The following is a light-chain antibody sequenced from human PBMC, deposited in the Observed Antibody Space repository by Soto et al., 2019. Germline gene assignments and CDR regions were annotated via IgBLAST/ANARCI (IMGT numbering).Light chain of an antibody. CDR1: SSNIGAGYG. CDR2: GNS. CDR3: QSYDSSLSVLYV. J-gene: IGLJ1*01. Sequence: QSVLTQPPSVSGAPGQRVTISCTGSSSNIGAGYGVHWYQQLPGTAPKLLIYGNSNRPSGVPDRFSGSKSGTSASLAITGLQAEDEADYYCQSYDSSLSVLYVSGPGTKVTV. V-gene: IGLV1-40*01.